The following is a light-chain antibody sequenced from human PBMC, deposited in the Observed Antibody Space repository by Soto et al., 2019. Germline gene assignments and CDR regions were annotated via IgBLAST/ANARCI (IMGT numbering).Light chain of an antibody. V-gene: IGKV1-13*02. CDR1: QGISSA. J-gene: IGKJ4*01. CDR2: DVS. Sequence: AIQLTQSPSSLSASVGDRVTITCRASQGISSALAWYQQKPGKSPNLLIYDVSSLESGVPSRFSGSGSGTDFTLTISSLQPEEFATYYCQQFNTYPALTFGGGTKVDIK. CDR3: QQFNTYPALT.